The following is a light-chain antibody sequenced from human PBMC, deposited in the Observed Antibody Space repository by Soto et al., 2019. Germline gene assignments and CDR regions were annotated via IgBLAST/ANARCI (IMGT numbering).Light chain of an antibody. CDR3: CSYTTSSTYV. V-gene: IGLV2-14*03. J-gene: IGLJ1*01. CDR1: SSDVGNYNF. CDR2: DVS. Sequence: LTQPASVSGSTGQSIAISCTGTSSDVGNYNFVSWYQQHPGKAPKLMIYDVSNRPSGISNRFSGSKSGNTASLTISGLQAEDEADYYCCSYTTSSTYVFGTGTKVTV.